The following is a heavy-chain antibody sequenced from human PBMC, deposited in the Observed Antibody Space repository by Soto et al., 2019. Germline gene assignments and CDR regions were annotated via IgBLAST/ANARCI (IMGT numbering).Heavy chain of an antibody. J-gene: IGHJ4*02. CDR3: ARSKGRIYAPLYFDY. CDR1: GGTFSSYA. D-gene: IGHD2-15*01. CDR2: IIPIFGTA. V-gene: IGHV1-69*13. Sequence: GASVKVSCKASGGTFSSYAISWVRQAPGQGLEWMGGIIPIFGTANYAQKFQGRVTITADESTSTAYMELSSLRSEDTAVYYCARSKGRIYAPLYFDYWGQGTLVTVSS.